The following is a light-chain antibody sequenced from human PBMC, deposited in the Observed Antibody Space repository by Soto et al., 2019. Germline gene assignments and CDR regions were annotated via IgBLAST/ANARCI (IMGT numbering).Light chain of an antibody. CDR3: QQSYSTPSIT. Sequence: DIQMTQSPSSLSASIGDRVTINCRASQSISSYLNWYQQRPGKAPKLLIYAASSLQSGVPSRFSGSGSGTDFTLTISSLQPEAFATYYCQQSYSTPSITFGQGTRLEI. CDR2: AAS. CDR1: QSISSY. J-gene: IGKJ5*01. V-gene: IGKV1-39*01.